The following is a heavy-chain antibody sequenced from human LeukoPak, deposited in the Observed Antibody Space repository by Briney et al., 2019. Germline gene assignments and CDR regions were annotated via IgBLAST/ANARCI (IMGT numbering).Heavy chain of an antibody. J-gene: IGHJ4*02. CDR3: AMEGWNQRFDH. D-gene: IGHD1-14*01. V-gene: IGHV1-46*01. CDR1: GYTFTSYY. Sequence: ASVKVSCKASGYTFTSYYMHWVRQAPGQGLEWMGIINPSGGSTSYAQKFQGRVTMTRDMSTSTAYMELRSLRSDDTAVYYCAMEGWNQRFDHWGQGTLVTVSS. CDR2: INPSGGST.